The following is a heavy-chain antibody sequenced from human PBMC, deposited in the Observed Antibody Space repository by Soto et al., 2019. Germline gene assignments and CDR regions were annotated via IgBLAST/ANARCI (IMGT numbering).Heavy chain of an antibody. V-gene: IGHV3-30*18. D-gene: IGHD3-22*01. CDR3: AKTARNYYDSSGYYEDYYFDY. CDR2: ISYDGSNK. J-gene: IGHJ4*02. Sequence: GGSLRLSCAASGFTFSSYGMHWVRQAPGKGLEWVAVISYDGSNKYYADSVKGRFTISRDNSKNTLYLQMNSLRAEDTAVYYCAKTARNYYDSSGYYEDYYFDYWGQGTLVTVSS. CDR1: GFTFSSYG.